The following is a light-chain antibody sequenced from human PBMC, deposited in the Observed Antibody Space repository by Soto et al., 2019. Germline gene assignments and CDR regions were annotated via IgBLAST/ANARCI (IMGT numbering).Light chain of an antibody. J-gene: IGLJ1*01. CDR3: CSYAGSYTWV. CDR1: ISDVGAYKY. Sequence: PLTQPRSVRGSPGQSVTISCTPTISDVGAYKYVSWYQHYPGEAPKVIIYDVTQRPSGVPDRFPGTKSGNTASLTISGLQAQDEADYYCCSYAGSYTWVFGSGTKVTV. CDR2: DVT. V-gene: IGLV2-11*01.